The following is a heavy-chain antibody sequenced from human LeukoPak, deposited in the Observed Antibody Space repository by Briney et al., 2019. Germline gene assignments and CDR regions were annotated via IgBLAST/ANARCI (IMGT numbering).Heavy chain of an antibody. CDR1: GGSISSSSYY. CDR3: ARLVATTLSFDY. Sequence: SETLSLTCTVSGGSISSSSYYWGWIRQPPGKGLEWIGSIYYSGSTYYNPSLKSLVTISVDTSKNQFSLKLSSVTAADTAVYYCARLVATTLSFDYWGQGTLVTVSS. V-gene: IGHV4-39*07. CDR2: IYYSGST. J-gene: IGHJ4*02. D-gene: IGHD5-12*01.